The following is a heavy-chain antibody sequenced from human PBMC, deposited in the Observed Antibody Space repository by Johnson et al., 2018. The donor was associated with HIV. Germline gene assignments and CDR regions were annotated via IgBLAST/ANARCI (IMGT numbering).Heavy chain of an antibody. J-gene: IGHJ3*02. CDR3: ARRDSGSLSFDI. Sequence: VQLVESGGGVVQPGRSLRIYCAVSDFTFSNYAMHWVRLAPGKGLEWVSGINWNGGRIGYADSVKGRCTISRDNVRNSLYLQMNSLRAEDTAFYYCARRDSGSLSFDIWGQGTMVTVSS. D-gene: IGHD1-26*01. CDR1: DFTFSNYA. CDR2: INWNGGRI. V-gene: IGHV3-20*04.